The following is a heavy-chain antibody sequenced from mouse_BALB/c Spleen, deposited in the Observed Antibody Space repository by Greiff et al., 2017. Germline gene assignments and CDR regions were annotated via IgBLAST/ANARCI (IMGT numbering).Heavy chain of an antibody. CDR2: ISNGGGST. CDR1: GFTFSSYT. V-gene: IGHV5-12-2*01. J-gene: IGHJ2*01. CDR3: ARHKPGGGYYLDY. Sequence: EVKLVESGGGLVQPGGSLKLSCAASGFTFSSYTMSWVRQTPGKRLEWVAYISNGGGSTYYPDTVKVRFTISRDNAKNTLYLQMSSLKSEDTAMYYCARHKPGGGYYLDYWGQGTTLTVSS.